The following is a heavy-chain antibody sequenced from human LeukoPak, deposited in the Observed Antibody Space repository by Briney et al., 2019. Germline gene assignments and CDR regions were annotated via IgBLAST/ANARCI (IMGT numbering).Heavy chain of an antibody. V-gene: IGHV4-59*12. J-gene: IGHJ4*02. D-gene: IGHD1-26*01. CDR1: GGSISSYY. CDR3: ASVSGSTQPHVGIRFDY. Sequence: SETLSLTCTVSGGSISSYYWSWIRQPPGKGLEWIGYIYYSGSTNYNPSLKSRVTISVDTSKNQFSLKLSSVTAADTAVYYCASVSGSTQPHVGIRFDYWGQGTLVTVSS. CDR2: IYYSGST.